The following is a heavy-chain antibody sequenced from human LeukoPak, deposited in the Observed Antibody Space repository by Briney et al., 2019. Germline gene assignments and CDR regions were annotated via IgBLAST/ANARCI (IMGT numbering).Heavy chain of an antibody. V-gene: IGHV4-39*01. CDR3: ARHKAAAAHWDY. CDR2: IYYSGST. Sequence: SETLSLTCTVSGGSISSSSYYWGWIRQPPGKELEWIGSIYYSGSTYYNPSLKSRVTISVDTSKNQFSLKLSSVTAADTAVYYCARHKAAAAHWDYWGQGTLVTVSS. J-gene: IGHJ4*02. D-gene: IGHD6-13*01. CDR1: GGSISSSSYY.